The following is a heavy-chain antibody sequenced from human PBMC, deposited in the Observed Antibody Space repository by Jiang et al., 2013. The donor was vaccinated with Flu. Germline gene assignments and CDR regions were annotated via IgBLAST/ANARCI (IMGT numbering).Heavy chain of an antibody. V-gene: IGHV6-1*01. J-gene: IGHJ4*02. Sequence: GLEWLARTYYRSTWYTDYTPSVKSRITITPDTSKNQVSLQLNSVTPEDTAVYYCVRMEWLDYFDSWGQGTLVTVSS. CDR3: VRMEWLDYFDS. D-gene: IGHD6-19*01. CDR2: TYYRSTWYT.